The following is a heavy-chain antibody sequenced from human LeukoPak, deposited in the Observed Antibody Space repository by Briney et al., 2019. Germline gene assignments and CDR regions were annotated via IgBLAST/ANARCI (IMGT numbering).Heavy chain of an antibody. CDR1: GFTFSNAW. CDR3: ARAVAVPGGNWFDP. D-gene: IGHD2-2*01. Sequence: NAGGSLRLSCAASGFTFSNAWMSWVRQAPGKGLEWVSFISNSGSAIYYADSVKGRFTISRDNAKNSLYLQMNSLRAEDTAVYYCARAVAVPGGNWFDPWGQGTLVTVSS. J-gene: IGHJ5*02. CDR2: ISNSGSAI. V-gene: IGHV3-11*04.